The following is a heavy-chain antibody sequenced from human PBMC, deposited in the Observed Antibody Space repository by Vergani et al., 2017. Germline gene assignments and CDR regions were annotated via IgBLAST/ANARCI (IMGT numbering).Heavy chain of an antibody. V-gene: IGHV4-34*01. D-gene: IGHD4-11*01. CDR2: IDHTGRP. Sequence: QVQLQQWGGGLLKPSETLSLTCVVNGGSFTSYHWTWIRQSPGEGLEWVGDIDHTGRPDYNPSLKSRLTMSVDKSRNQFYLTLNSVTATDTAIYFCARVNTETNGHLYYDYYMDVWGQGTAVTVS. CDR1: GGSFTSYH. CDR3: ARVNTETNGHLYYDYYMDV. J-gene: IGHJ6*03.